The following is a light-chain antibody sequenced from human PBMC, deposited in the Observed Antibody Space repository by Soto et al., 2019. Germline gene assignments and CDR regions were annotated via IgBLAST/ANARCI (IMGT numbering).Light chain of an antibody. CDR3: QRYGNSPPLT. Sequence: VLTQSPGTLSLSPGERATLSCGASQSISSTSLAWYQHQPGQAPRLLVYGASVRASGIPDRFSGVGSGTDFTLTISRLEPEDFAVYYCQRYGNSPPLTFGGGTKVEIK. CDR1: QSISSTS. V-gene: IGKV3-20*01. CDR2: GAS. J-gene: IGKJ4*01.